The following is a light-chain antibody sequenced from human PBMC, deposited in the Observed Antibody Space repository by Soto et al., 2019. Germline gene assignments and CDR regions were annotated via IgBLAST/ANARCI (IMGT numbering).Light chain of an antibody. J-gene: IGKJ1*01. V-gene: IGKV3-15*01. Sequence: EIVMTQSPATLSVSPGERATLSCRASHSVSSNLAWYQQKPGQAPRLLIYDASTRATGIPVRFSGSGSGTAFTLTISSLQSEDFAVYYCQQYDNWWTFGQGARVEIK. CDR1: HSVSSN. CDR3: QQYDNWWT. CDR2: DAS.